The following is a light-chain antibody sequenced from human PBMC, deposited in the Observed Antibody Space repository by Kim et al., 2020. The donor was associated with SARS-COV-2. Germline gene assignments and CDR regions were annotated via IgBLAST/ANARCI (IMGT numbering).Light chain of an antibody. CDR1: SSDVGTYNL. Sequence: SIPISCTGASSDVGTYNLVSWYKQHPDKAPKLIIYEVDERPSGVSHRFSGAKSGNTASLTISGLQADDEADYYCSSYAGSTTFVVFGGGTQLTVL. V-gene: IGLV2-23*02. CDR3: SSYAGSTTFVV. J-gene: IGLJ2*01. CDR2: EVD.